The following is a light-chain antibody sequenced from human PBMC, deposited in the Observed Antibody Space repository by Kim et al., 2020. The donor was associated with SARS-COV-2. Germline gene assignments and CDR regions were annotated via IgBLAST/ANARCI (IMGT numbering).Light chain of an antibody. Sequence: GHSYTTSLPGTARHVVVYNYVSCYHKHPGKAPKLMIYDFSNRPSGVSNRFSGSKSGNTASLTISGLQAEDEADYYCSSYTSSSTLVFGGGTQLTVL. CDR3: SSYTSSSTLV. J-gene: IGLJ2*01. CDR1: ARHVVVYNY. V-gene: IGLV2-14*03. CDR2: DFS.